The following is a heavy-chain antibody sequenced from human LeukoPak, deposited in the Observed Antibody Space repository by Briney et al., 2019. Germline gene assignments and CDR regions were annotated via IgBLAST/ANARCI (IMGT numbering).Heavy chain of an antibody. CDR1: GFTFSSYA. V-gene: IGHV3-23*01. Sequence: GGSLRLSCAASGFTFSSYAMTWVRQAPGKGLEWVSVISGSGGSTYYADSVKGRFTISRDNSKDTLYLQMDSLRAEDAAVYYCAKDPAAAGTAEYFQHWGQGTLVTVSS. CDR2: ISGSGGST. D-gene: IGHD6-13*01. CDR3: AKDPAAAGTAEYFQH. J-gene: IGHJ1*01.